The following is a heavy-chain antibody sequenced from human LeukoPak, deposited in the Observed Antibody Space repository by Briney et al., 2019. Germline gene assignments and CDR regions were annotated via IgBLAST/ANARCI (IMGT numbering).Heavy chain of an antibody. CDR2: IYPSGST. Sequence: PSQTLSLTCTVSGGSISSGSYYWSWIRQPAGKGLEWIGRIYPSGSTNYNPSLKSRVTISVDTSKNQFSLKLSSVTAADTAVFYCARHSRTYYDILTGPYGGNFDYWGQRILVTVSS. CDR1: GGSISSGSYY. D-gene: IGHD3-9*01. V-gene: IGHV4-61*02. CDR3: ARHSRTYYDILTGPYGGNFDY. J-gene: IGHJ4*02.